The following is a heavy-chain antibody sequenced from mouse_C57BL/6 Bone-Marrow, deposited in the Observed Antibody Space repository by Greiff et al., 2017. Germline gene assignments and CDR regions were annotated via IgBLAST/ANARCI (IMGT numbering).Heavy chain of an antibody. CDR3: AKRSFWYFYAMDY. V-gene: IGHV2-9*01. Sequence: QVHVKQSGPGLVAPSQSLSITCTVSGFSLTSYGVDWVRQPPGKGLEWLGVIWGGGSTNYNSALMSRLSISKDNSKSQVFLKMNSLQTDDAAMYYCAKRSFWYFYAMDYWGQGTSVTVSS. CDR1: GFSLTSYG. J-gene: IGHJ4*01. CDR2: IWGGGST.